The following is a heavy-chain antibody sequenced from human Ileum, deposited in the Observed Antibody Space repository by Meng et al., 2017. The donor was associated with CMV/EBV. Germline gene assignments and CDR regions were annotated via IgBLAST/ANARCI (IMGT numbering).Heavy chain of an antibody. V-gene: IGHV4-4*08. CDR1: NGSFNIYY. CDR3: ARAHVIPNGNYMFDY. CDR2: ISSSGDT. D-gene: IGHD1-7*01. Sequence: AHLPGSGPVLVKPSDTLSLACSFSNGSFNIYYWSWFRQSPGKGLEFIAYISSSGDTHANRPLRSRVTISIHTTKEHLSLRLTCVTAADTAVYYCARAHVIPNGNYMFDYWGQGALVTVSS. J-gene: IGHJ4*02.